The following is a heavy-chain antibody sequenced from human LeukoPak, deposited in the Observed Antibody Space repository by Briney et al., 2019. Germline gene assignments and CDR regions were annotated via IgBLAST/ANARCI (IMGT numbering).Heavy chain of an antibody. CDR1: GGSFSGYY. D-gene: IGHD3-10*01. V-gene: IGHV4-34*01. CDR2: INHSGST. Sequence: PSETLSLTCAVYGGSFSGYYWSWIRQPPGKGLEWIGEINHSGSTNYNPSLKSRVTISVDTSKNQFSLKLSSVTAADTAVYYCARGGDVEKRPFYYWGQGTLVTVSS. CDR3: ARGGDVEKRPFYY. J-gene: IGHJ4*02.